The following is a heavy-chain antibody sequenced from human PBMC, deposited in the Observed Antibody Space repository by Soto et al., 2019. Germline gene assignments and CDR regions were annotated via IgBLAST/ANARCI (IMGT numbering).Heavy chain of an antibody. CDR2: ISGYDGRT. V-gene: IGHV1-18*01. CDR1: GYTFTRYG. Sequence: QVHLVQSGAEVKKPGASVKVSCKTSGYTFTRYGISWVRQAPGQGLEWMGWISGYDGRTNFAQKVQDRVTMTTDTSKSTVYMELRSLTCDDTAVYYCAREGDVPYYYYGMDVGGQGTTVTVSS. CDR3: AREGDVPYYYYGMDV. D-gene: IGHD1-26*01. J-gene: IGHJ6*02.